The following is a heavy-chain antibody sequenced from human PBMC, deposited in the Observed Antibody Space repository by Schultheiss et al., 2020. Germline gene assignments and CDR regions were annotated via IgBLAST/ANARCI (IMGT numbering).Heavy chain of an antibody. Sequence: ASVKVSCKASGYTFTSYGISWVRQAPGQGLEWMGWISPYSGNTNYVQNLHGRFTMTSDTSTSTAYMELRSLRSDDTAVYYCARDRGYLMTGYFVFSSEHWGQGPRVNVYS. CDR2: ISPYSGNT. D-gene: IGHD3-9*01. V-gene: IGHV1-18*01. CDR1: GYTFTSYG. J-gene: IGHJ4*02. CDR3: ARDRGYLMTGYFVFSSEH.